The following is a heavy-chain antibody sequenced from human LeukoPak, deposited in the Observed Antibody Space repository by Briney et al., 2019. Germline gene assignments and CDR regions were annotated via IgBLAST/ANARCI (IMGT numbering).Heavy chain of an antibody. J-gene: IGHJ4*02. Sequence: GGSLRLSCAASGFTFDDYGMSWVRQAPGKGLEWVSGINWNGGSTGYAGSVKGRFTISRDNAKNSLYLQMNSLRAEDTALYYCARDPPRCSGGSCYSFSDYWGQGTLVTVSS. V-gene: IGHV3-20*04. CDR3: ARDPPRCSGGSCYSFSDY. CDR2: INWNGGST. CDR1: GFTFDDYG. D-gene: IGHD2-15*01.